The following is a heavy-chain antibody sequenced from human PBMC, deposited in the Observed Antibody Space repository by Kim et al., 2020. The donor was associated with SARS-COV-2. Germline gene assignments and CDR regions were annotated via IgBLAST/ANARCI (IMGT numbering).Heavy chain of an antibody. CDR1: GGTFSSYT. CDR2: IIPILGIA. CDR3: ARGVADYDILTGLSPNYYYYGMDV. V-gene: IGHV1-69*02. D-gene: IGHD3-9*01. Sequence: SVKVSCKASGGTFSSYTISWVRQAPGQGLEWMGRIIPILGIANYAQKFQGRVTITADKSTSTAYMELSSLRSEDTAVYYCARGVADYDILTGLSPNYYYYGMDVWGQETTVTVSS. J-gene: IGHJ6*02.